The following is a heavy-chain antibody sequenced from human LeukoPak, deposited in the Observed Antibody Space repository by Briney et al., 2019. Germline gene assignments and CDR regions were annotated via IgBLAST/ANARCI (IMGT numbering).Heavy chain of an antibody. CDR1: GFTFSSYA. CDR3: AGGYCSSTSCYTALDY. CDR2: IYSGGST. Sequence: GGSLRLSCAASGFTFSSYAMSWVRQAPGKGLEWVSVIYSGGSTYYADSVKGRFTISRDNSKNTLYLQMNSLRAEDTAVYYCAGGYCSSTSCYTALDYWGQGTLVTVSS. J-gene: IGHJ4*02. V-gene: IGHV3-53*01. D-gene: IGHD2-2*02.